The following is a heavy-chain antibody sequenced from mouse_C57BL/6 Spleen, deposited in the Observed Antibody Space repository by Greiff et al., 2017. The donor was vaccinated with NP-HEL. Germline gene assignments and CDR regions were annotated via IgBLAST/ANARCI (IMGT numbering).Heavy chain of an antibody. Sequence: EVMLVESGGGLVQPKGSLKLSCAASGFSFNTYAMNWVRQAPGKGLEWVARIRSKSSNYATSYADSVKDRFTISRDDSESMLYLQMNSLKTEDTAMYYCVLYYYGGLYYAFGCWGQGASVTVSS. CDR3: VLYYYGGLYYAFGC. D-gene: IGHD1-1*02. CDR1: GFSFNTYA. CDR2: IRSKSSNYAT. V-gene: IGHV10-1*01. J-gene: IGHJ4*01.